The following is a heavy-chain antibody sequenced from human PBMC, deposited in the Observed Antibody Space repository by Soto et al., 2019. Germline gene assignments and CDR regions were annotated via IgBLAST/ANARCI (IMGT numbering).Heavy chain of an antibody. D-gene: IGHD2-2*01. J-gene: IGHJ4*02. CDR3: ARYPGTMPSNYFDY. Sequence: GSLRLSCAASGFTFSSYAMSWVRQAPGKGLEWVSAISGSGDSTYDADSVKGRFTISRDNSKNTLYLQMNSLRAEDTAVYYCARYPGTMPSNYFDYWGRGALVTVSS. CDR2: ISGSGDST. CDR1: GFTFSSYA. V-gene: IGHV3-23*01.